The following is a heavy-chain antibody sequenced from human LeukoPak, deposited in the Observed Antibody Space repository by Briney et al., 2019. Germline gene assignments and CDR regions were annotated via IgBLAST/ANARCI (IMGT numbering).Heavy chain of an antibody. CDR2: IYTSGST. CDR3: ARDGLNTMVRGKIHYYYMDV. J-gene: IGHJ6*03. D-gene: IGHD3-10*01. V-gene: IGHV4-61*02. Sequence: SQTLSLTCTVYGGSISSGSYYWSWIRQPAGKGLEWIGRIYTSGSTHYNPSLKSRVTISVDTSKNQFSLKLSSVTAADTAVYYCARDGLNTMVRGKIHYYYMDVWGKGTTVTISS. CDR1: GGSISSGSYY.